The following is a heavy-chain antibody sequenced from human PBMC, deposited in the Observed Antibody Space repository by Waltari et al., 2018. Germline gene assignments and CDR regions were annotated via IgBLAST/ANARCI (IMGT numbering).Heavy chain of an antibody. V-gene: IGHV2-5*01. CDR2: IYWNDDK. J-gene: IGHJ6*03. D-gene: IGHD3-3*01. CDR3: AHSPYDFWSGYYYMDV. Sequence: QITLKESGPTLVKPTQTLTLTCTFSGFSLSTSGVGVGWIRQPPGKALEWLALIYWNDDKRYSPSLKSRLTITKDTSKNQVVLTMTNMDPVDTATYYCAHSPYDFWSGYYYMDVWGKGTTVTISS. CDR1: GFSLSTSGVG.